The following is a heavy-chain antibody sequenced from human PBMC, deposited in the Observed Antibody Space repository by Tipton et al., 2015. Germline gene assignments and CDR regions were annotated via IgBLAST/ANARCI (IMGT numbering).Heavy chain of an antibody. V-gene: IGHV4-39*02. D-gene: IGHD5-24*01. J-gene: IGHJ4*02. Sequence: TLSLTCTVSGGSVTSGSYYWNWIRQPPGQGLEWIGSYYYTGATYYNPSLKSRVNISADRSKDHFSLRLTSVAAADTAVYYCARLGRWLEVDFWGQGTLVTVSS. CDR1: GGSVTSGSYY. CDR2: YYYTGAT. CDR3: ARLGRWLEVDF.